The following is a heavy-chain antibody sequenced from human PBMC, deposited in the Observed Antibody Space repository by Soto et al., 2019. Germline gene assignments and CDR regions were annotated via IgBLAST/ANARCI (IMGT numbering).Heavy chain of an antibody. CDR1: GITFIIYA. CDR3: ARGDREDILVVVGARPGEYGIDI. D-gene: IGHD2-15*01. Sequence: GGSLRVSCAATGITFIIYAITWVRQAPGKRLEWFSLITYDGSNAFYRDSVKGRFTISRDNSKNTLYLHMNSLRSEDTGVYYCARGDREDILVVVGARPGEYGIDIWGQGTTVTVSS. V-gene: IGHV3-30*03. J-gene: IGHJ6*02. CDR2: ITYDGSNA.